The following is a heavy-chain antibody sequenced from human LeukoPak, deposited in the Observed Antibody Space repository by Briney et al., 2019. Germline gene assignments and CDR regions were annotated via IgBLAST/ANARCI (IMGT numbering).Heavy chain of an antibody. CDR1: GFTFSSYA. CDR2: ISGSGGST. V-gene: IGHV3-23*01. D-gene: IGHD4-17*01. J-gene: IGHJ4*02. CDR3: AKSMRGATVTTYPF. Sequence: GGSLRLSCAASGFTFSSYAMSWVRQAPGKGLEWVSAISGSGGSTYYADSVKGRFTIPRDNSKNTLYLQMNSLRAEDTAVYYCAKSMRGATVTTYPFWGQGTLVTVSS.